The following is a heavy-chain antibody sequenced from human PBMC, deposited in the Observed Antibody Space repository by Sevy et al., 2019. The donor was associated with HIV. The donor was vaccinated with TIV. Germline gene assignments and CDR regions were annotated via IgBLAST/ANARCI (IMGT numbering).Heavy chain of an antibody. V-gene: IGHV1-69*13. CDR1: GGTFTTYP. D-gene: IGHD2-2*01. Sequence: SVKVSCKASGGTFTTYPISWVRQAPGQGLEWMGGVIPLLGTTKYAQKFQGRVTITADESTSTVYMDLRSLRSDDTAVYYCSLMGYCSSTSCYGPDYFDYWGQGTLVTVSS. CDR2: VIPLLGTT. CDR3: SLMGYCSSTSCYGPDYFDY. J-gene: IGHJ4*02.